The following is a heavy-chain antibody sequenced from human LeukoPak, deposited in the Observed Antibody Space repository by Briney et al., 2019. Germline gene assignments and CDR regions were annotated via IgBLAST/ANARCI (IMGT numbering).Heavy chain of an antibody. CDR2: IYYSGST. V-gene: IGHV4-31*03. CDR3: ARDRRYSYNALGYFDL. D-gene: IGHD5-18*01. CDR1: GGSISSGGYY. Sequence: SETLSLTCTVSGGSISSGGYYWSWIRQHPGKGLEWIGYIYYSGSTYYNPSLKSRVTISVDTSKNQFSLKLSSVTAADTAVYYCARDRRYSYNALGYFDLWGRGTLVTVSS. J-gene: IGHJ2*01.